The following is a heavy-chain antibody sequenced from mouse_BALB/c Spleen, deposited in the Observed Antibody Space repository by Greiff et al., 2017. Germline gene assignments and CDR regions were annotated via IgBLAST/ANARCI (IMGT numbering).Heavy chain of an antibody. CDR1: GYTFSSYW. CDR3: AIAYYRYDYAMDY. CDR2: ILPGSGST. V-gene: IGHV1-9*01. J-gene: IGHJ4*01. D-gene: IGHD2-14*01. Sequence: QVQLQQSGAELMKPGASVKISCKATGYTFSSYWIEWVKQRPGHGLEWIGEILPGSGSTNYNEKFKGKATFTADTSSNTAYMQLSSLTSEDSAVYDCAIAYYRYDYAMDYWGQGTSVTVSS.